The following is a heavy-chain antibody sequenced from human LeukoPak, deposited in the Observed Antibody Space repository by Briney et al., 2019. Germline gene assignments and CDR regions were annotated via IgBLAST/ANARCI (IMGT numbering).Heavy chain of an antibody. V-gene: IGHV1-18*01. J-gene: IGHJ4*02. CDR2: ISAYNGNT. Sequence: VASVKVSCKASGYTFTSYGISWVRQAPGQGLEWMGWISAYNGNTNYAQKLQGRVTMTTDTPTSTAYMELRSLRSDDTAVYYCARDLAAYYDSSGYYSLIGIFDYWGQGTLVTVSS. CDR1: GYTFTSYG. D-gene: IGHD3-22*01. CDR3: ARDLAAYYDSSGYYSLIGIFDY.